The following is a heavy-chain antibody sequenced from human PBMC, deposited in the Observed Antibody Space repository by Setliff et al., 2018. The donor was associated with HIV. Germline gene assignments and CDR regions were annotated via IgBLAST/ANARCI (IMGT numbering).Heavy chain of an antibody. J-gene: IGHJ3*02. CDR1: GGSITTSSYY. CDR3: ARRTIWGDAFDI. D-gene: IGHD3-16*01. CDR2: IYSTGNT. Sequence: LSLTCTVSGGSITTSSYYWGWVRQPPGKGLEWIGSIYSTGNTYYSPSLKNRVSLSVDTSKNQFSLRLSSVTAADTAIYYCARRTIWGDAFDIWGQGTMVTVSS. V-gene: IGHV4-39*01.